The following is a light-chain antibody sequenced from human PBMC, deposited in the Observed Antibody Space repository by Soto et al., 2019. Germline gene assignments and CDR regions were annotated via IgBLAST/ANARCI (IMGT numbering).Light chain of an antibody. Sequence: QAVVTQPPSVSGAPGQRVTISCTGSRSNIGAGYDVHWYQQLPGTAPKLLIFGNNNRPSGVPDRFSGSRSGTSASLAITGLQAEDEADYYCQSYDSSLSGYVFGTGTKVTVL. CDR1: RSNIGAGYD. J-gene: IGLJ1*01. V-gene: IGLV1-40*01. CDR2: GNN. CDR3: QSYDSSLSGYV.